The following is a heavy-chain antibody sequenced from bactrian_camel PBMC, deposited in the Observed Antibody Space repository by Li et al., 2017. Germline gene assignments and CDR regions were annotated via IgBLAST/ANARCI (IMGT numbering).Heavy chain of an antibody. CDR3: VRFGSQFATLASSAVN. Sequence: QLVESGGGLVQPGVSLRLSCAAFGFTFTNYWMHWVRQGPGKGLEWVSSISSGSTTCYADSVKGRLTIPRDNAKNTVYLQMHSLKPDDTAVYYCVRFGSQFATLASSAVNWGQGTQVTVS. CDR1: GFTFTNYW. D-gene: IGHD1*01. CDR2: ISSGSTT. J-gene: IGHJ4*01. V-gene: IGHV3S25*01.